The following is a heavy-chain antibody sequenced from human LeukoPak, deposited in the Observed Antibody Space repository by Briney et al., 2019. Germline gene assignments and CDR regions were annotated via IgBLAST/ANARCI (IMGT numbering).Heavy chain of an antibody. CDR1: EYTFTNFD. V-gene: IGHV1-8*01. CDR3: ARFRIHYGSGSPSGLDV. CDR2: MSPNSGDT. J-gene: IGHJ6*02. D-gene: IGHD3-10*01. Sequence: ASVKVSCKASEYTFTNFDINWVRQATGQGLEWMGWMSPNSGDTGYVAKFQGRITMTRNTSINTAYLELSSLRFDDTAVYYCARFRIHYGSGSPSGLDVWGQGTTVTVSS.